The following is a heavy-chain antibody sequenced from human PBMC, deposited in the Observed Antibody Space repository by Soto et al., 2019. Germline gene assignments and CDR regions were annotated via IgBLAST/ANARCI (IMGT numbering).Heavy chain of an antibody. Sequence: GGSLRLSCAASGFTFSSYAMSWVRQAPGKGLEWVSAISGSGGSTYYADSVKGRFTISRDNSKNTLYLQMNSLRAEDTAVYYCAKATWIQLVGLVDYWGQGTLVTVSS. V-gene: IGHV3-23*01. J-gene: IGHJ4*02. CDR2: ISGSGGST. CDR1: GFTFSSYA. CDR3: AKATWIQLVGLVDY. D-gene: IGHD5-18*01.